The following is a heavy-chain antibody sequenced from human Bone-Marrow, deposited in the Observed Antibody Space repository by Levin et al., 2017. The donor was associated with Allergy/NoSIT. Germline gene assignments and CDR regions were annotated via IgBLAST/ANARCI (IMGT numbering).Heavy chain of an antibody. CDR3: AKEPDYYGSGY. CDR1: GFIFSGYG. V-gene: IGHV3-30*18. J-gene: IGHJ4*02. CDR2: ISYDGSNK. Sequence: GESLKISCAASGFIFSGYGMHWVRQAPGKGLEWLAVISYDGSNKYYADSVKGRFSISRDNAKSTLFLQVNNLTTEDTALYYCAKEPDYYGSGYWGQGTLVTVAS. D-gene: IGHD3-10*01.